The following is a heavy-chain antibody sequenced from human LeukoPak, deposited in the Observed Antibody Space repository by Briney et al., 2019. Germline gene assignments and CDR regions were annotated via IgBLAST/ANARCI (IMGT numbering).Heavy chain of an antibody. V-gene: IGHV3-30*18. CDR1: GFTFSSYG. CDR2: ISYDGSNK. D-gene: IGHD3-10*01. Sequence: GSLRLSCAASGFTFSSYGMHWVRQAPGKGLEWVAVISYDGSNKYYADSVKGRFTISRDNSKYTLYLQMNSLRAEDTAVYYCAKGTWFGDYYFDYWGQGTLVTVSS. J-gene: IGHJ4*02. CDR3: AKGTWFGDYYFDY.